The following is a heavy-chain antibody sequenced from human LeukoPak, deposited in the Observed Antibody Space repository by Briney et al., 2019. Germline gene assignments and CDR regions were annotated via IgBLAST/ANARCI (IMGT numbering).Heavy chain of an antibody. CDR2: ISGSGGST. CDR1: GLSFSTFA. D-gene: IGHD6-6*01. CDR3: AKLTSWGSSSSLLWSGLYYYYYYMDV. Sequence: GGSLRLSCAASGLSFSTFAMSWVRQAPGKGLEWVSAISGSGGSTYYADSVKGRFTISRDNSKNTLYLQMNSLRAEDTAVYYCAKLTSWGSSSSLLWSGLYYYYYYMDVWGKGTTVTVSS. V-gene: IGHV3-23*01. J-gene: IGHJ6*03.